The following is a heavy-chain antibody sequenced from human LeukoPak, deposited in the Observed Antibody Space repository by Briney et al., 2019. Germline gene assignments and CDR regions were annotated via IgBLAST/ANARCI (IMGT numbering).Heavy chain of an antibody. D-gene: IGHD3-3*01. V-gene: IGHV5-51*01. J-gene: IGHJ4*02. Sequence: GESLKISCKGSGYSFTSYCIGWVRQMPGKGLEWMGIIYPGDSDTRYSPSFQGQVTISADKSISTAYLQWSSLKASDTAMYYCARRHYDFWTYFDYWGQGTLVTVSS. CDR2: IYPGDSDT. CDR1: GYSFTSYC. CDR3: ARRHYDFWTYFDY.